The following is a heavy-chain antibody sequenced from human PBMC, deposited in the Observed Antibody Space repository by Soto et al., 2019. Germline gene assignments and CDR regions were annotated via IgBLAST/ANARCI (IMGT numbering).Heavy chain of an antibody. Sequence: GGSLRLSCAASGFTVSSIYMSWVRQAPGKGLERVSVIYSGGSTYYADSVKGRFTISRDNSKDKLYLQMNILRADDTAVYFGARGLLGVNQAYWGQGTLVTVSS. CDR1: GFTVSSIY. CDR2: IYSGGST. V-gene: IGHV3-66*01. D-gene: IGHD3-16*01. J-gene: IGHJ4*02. CDR3: ARGLLGVNQAY.